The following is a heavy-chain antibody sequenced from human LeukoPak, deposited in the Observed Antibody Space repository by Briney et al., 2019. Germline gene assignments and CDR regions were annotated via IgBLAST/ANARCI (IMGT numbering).Heavy chain of an antibody. V-gene: IGHV4-59*08. CDR2: VHYSGST. CDR1: GGSISNYY. CDR3: ARGYSSSWYYFDY. D-gene: IGHD6-13*01. J-gene: IGHJ4*02. Sequence: KPSETLSLTCTVSGGSISNYYWSWIRQPPGKGLEWIGYVHYSGSTNYNPSLKSRATISVDTSKSQFSLKLSSVTAADTAIYYCARGYSSSWYYFDYWGQGTLVTVSS.